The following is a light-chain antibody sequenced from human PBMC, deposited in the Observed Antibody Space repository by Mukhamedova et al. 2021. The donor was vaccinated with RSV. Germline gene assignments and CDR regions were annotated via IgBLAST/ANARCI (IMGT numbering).Light chain of an antibody. CDR2: KAS. J-gene: IGKJ1*01. V-gene: IGKV1-5*03. CDR1: QSISSK. Sequence: GDRVTITCRASQSISSKLAWYQQKPGKAPKVLIYKASTLESGVPSRFSGSGSGTEFTLTISSLQPDDFATYYCQQYYSHLWAFGQ. CDR3: QQYYSHLWA.